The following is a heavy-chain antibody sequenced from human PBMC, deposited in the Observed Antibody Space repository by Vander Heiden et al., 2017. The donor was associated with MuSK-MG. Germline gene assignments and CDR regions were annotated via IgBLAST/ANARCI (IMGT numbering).Heavy chain of an antibody. J-gene: IGHJ4*02. D-gene: IGHD3-10*01. Sequence: EVHLVASGGGLVQPGGSLRLSCAASGFTFSDYNMNWVRQAPGKGLEWVSYISSSSTTIYYADSVKGRFTISRDDAKNSLYLQMNSLRAEDTAVYYCARRFGYWGQGTLVTVSS. CDR3: ARRFGY. CDR1: GFTFSDYN. CDR2: ISSSSTTI. V-gene: IGHV3-48*01.